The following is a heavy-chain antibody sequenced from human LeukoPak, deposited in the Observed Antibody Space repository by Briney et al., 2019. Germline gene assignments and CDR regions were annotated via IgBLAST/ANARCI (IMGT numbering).Heavy chain of an antibody. CDR2: IYYRGST. J-gene: IGHJ5*02. Sequence: PSETLSLTCTVSGGSISGSSYYWRWLRQPPGKGLEWIGSIYYRGSTYYNPTLKSRVTVSVDTSKNQFSLKLSPVTAADTAVYYCALIRGYCRTWGQGTLVTVSS. CDR1: GGSISGSSYY. CDR3: ALIRGYCRT. D-gene: IGHD2-15*01. V-gene: IGHV4-39*01.